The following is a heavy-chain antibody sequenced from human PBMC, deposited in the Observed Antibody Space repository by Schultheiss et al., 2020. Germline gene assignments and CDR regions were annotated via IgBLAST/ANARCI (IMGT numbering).Heavy chain of an antibody. CDR1: GFTFSSYA. V-gene: IGHV3-64D*06. D-gene: IGHD6-13*01. Sequence: GESLKISCSASGFTFSSYAMHWVRQAPGKGLEYVSAISSNGGSTYYPDSVKGRFTISRDNSKNTLYLQMSSLRAEDTAVYYCASGIAAAGTDRDFDYWGQGTLVTVSS. J-gene: IGHJ4*02. CDR2: ISSNGGST. CDR3: ASGIAAAGTDRDFDY.